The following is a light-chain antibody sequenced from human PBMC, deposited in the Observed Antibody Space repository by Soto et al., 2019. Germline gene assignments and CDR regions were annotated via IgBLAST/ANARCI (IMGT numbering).Light chain of an antibody. CDR2: DAS. CDR1: QSVSSY. J-gene: IGKJ5*01. Sequence: EIVLTQSPATLSLSPGERATLSCRASQSVSSYLAWYQQKPGQAPRLLIYDASNRATGIPARFSGSGSGTDFTLTISSLQPDDCAVYYCQQRSNWSITFGQGTRLEIK. CDR3: QQRSNWSIT. V-gene: IGKV3-11*01.